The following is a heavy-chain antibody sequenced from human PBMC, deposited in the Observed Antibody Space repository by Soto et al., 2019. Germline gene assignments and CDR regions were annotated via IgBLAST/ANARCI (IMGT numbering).Heavy chain of an antibody. CDR3: ARRSNYGPHYYYYYYMDV. V-gene: IGHV4-4*02. J-gene: IGHJ6*03. Sequence: PSETLSLTCAVSGGSISSSNWWSWVRQPPGKGLEWIGEIYHSGSTNYNPSLKSRVTISVDKSKNQFSLKLSSVTAADTAVYYCARRSNYGPHYYYYYYMDVWGKGTTVTVSS. CDR2: IYHSGST. D-gene: IGHD4-4*01. CDR1: GGSISSSNW.